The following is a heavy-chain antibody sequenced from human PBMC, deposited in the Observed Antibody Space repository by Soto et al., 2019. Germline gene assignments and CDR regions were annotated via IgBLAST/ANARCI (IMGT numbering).Heavy chain of an antibody. V-gene: IGHV4-4*02. CDR2: IYHSGST. Sequence: QVQLQESGPGLVKPSGTLSLTCAVSGGSISSTNWWNWVRQPPGKGLEWIGEIYHSGSTNYNPSLKSRVTISVDKSQNQFSLKLTSVTAADTAVYYCARVIATAVHWFDPWGQGTLVTVSS. D-gene: IGHD6-13*01. J-gene: IGHJ5*02. CDR1: GGSISSTNW. CDR3: ARVIATAVHWFDP.